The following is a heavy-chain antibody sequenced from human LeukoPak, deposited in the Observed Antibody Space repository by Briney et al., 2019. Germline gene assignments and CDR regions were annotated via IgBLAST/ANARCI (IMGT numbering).Heavy chain of an antibody. CDR2: ISGSDAGT. D-gene: IGHD2-15*01. CDR1: GFTFSSYW. Sequence: GGSLRLSCAASGFTFSSYWMSWVRQAPGKGLEWVSAISGSDAGTYYADSVKGRFTISRDNSKNTLYLQMNSLRAEDAAVYYCAKAPLGRCSGAICYYFDYWGQGTPVTVSS. J-gene: IGHJ4*02. CDR3: AKAPLGRCSGAICYYFDY. V-gene: IGHV3-23*01.